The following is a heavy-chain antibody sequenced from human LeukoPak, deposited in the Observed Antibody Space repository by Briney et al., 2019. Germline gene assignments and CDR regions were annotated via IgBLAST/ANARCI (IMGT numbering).Heavy chain of an antibody. CDR2: IIPIFGTA. CDR1: GGTFSSYA. Sequence: ASVKVSCKASGGTFSSYAISWVRQAPGQGLEWMGGIIPIFGTANYAQKFQGRVTITTDESTSTAYMELSSLRSEDTAVYYCARDNYAGANWFDPWGQGTMVTVSS. D-gene: IGHD1-7*01. V-gene: IGHV1-69*05. J-gene: IGHJ5*02. CDR3: ARDNYAGANWFDP.